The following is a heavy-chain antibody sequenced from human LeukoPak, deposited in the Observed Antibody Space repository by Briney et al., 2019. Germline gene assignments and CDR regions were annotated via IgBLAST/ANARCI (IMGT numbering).Heavy chain of an antibody. J-gene: IGHJ4*02. V-gene: IGHV4-59*01. D-gene: IGHD3-22*01. CDR2: TYYSGST. Sequence: SETLSLTCTVSGGSISSYYWSLIRQPPGKGLEWIGYTYYSGSTNYNPSLKSRVTISVDTSKNQFSLKLSSVTAADAAVYYCARVGRRYYDSSGYYVYYFDYWGQGTLVTVSS. CDR3: ARVGRRYYDSSGYYVYYFDY. CDR1: GGSISSYY.